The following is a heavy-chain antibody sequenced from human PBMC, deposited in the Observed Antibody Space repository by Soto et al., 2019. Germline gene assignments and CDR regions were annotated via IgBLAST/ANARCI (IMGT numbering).Heavy chain of an antibody. Sequence: PGGSLRLSCAASGFTFSSYAMHWVRQAPGKGLEWVAVVWYDGSNQYYADSVKGRFTIFRDNSKNTLFLQMNSLRVEGTAVYYCAGGYSYSPGFYFDYWGQGSLVTVSP. D-gene: IGHD5-18*01. CDR1: GFTFSSYA. CDR2: VWYDGSNQ. CDR3: AGGYSYSPGFYFDY. V-gene: IGHV3-33*01. J-gene: IGHJ4*02.